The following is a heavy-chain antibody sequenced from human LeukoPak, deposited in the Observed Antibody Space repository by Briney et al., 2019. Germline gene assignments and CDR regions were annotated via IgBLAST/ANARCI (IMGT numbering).Heavy chain of an antibody. CDR3: ARDIHDSSGYPSYFDY. Sequence: GGSLGLSCAASGFTFSSYAMHWVRQAPGKGLEWVAVISYDGSNKYYADSVKGRFTISRDNSKNTLYLQMNSLRAEDTAVYYCARDIHDSSGYPSYFDYWGQGTLVTVSS. J-gene: IGHJ4*02. CDR2: ISYDGSNK. V-gene: IGHV3-30-3*01. D-gene: IGHD3-22*01. CDR1: GFTFSSYA.